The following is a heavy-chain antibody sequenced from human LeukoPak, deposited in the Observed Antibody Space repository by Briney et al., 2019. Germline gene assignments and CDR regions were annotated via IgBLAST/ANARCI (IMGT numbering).Heavy chain of an antibody. CDR2: IDRIPSIL. J-gene: IGHJ4*02. CDR3: ARSAVSGSDSYFDS. Sequence: QPGGSLRLSCEASGFAFNIYQMNWVRQAPGKGLEWVSSIDRIPSILYYADSVRGRFTISRDNAAMYLQMNSLRLDDTAVYYCARSAVSGSDSYFDSWGQGTLVTVSS. CDR1: GFAFNIYQ. D-gene: IGHD5-12*01. V-gene: IGHV3-48*03.